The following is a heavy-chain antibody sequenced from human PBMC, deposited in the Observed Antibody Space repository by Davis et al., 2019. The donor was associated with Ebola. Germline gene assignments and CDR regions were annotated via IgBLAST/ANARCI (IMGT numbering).Heavy chain of an antibody. CDR2: IYYSGST. J-gene: IGHJ4*02. CDR3: ARLSRYSSSPIDY. Sequence: SETLSLTCTVSGGSISSSSYYWGWIRQPPGKGLEWIGYIYYSGSTNYNPSLKSRVTISVDTSKNQFSLKLSSVTAADTAVYYCARLSRYSSSPIDYWGQGTLVTVSS. D-gene: IGHD6-13*01. V-gene: IGHV4-61*05. CDR1: GGSISSSSYY.